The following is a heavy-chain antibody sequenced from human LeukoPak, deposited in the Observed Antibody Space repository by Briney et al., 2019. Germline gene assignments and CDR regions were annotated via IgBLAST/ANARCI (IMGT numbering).Heavy chain of an antibody. J-gene: IGHJ6*02. CDR3: AKDMGYSYGQRGDYCGMDV. V-gene: IGHV3-9*01. Sequence: GGSLRLSCAASGFTFDDYAMHWVRQAPGKGLEWVSGISWNSGSIGYADSVKGRFTISRDNAKNSLYLQMNSLRAEDTALYYCAKDMGYSYGQRGDYCGMDVWGQGTTVTVSS. D-gene: IGHD5-18*01. CDR1: GFTFDDYA. CDR2: ISWNSGSI.